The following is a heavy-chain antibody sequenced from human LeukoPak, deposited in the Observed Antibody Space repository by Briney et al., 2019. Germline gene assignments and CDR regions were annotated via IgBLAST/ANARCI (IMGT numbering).Heavy chain of an antibody. Sequence: SQTLSPTCAISGDSVSSNTASWNWIRQSPSRGLEWLGMTYYRSKWYNQYAESVKSRIAINPDTSKNQFSLHLNSVTPEDTAIYYCARTYYFASGSYPQGFDPWGQGTLVIVSS. CDR2: TYYRSKWYN. CDR3: ARTYYFASGSYPQGFDP. D-gene: IGHD3-10*01. J-gene: IGHJ5*02. CDR1: GDSVSSNTAS. V-gene: IGHV6-1*01.